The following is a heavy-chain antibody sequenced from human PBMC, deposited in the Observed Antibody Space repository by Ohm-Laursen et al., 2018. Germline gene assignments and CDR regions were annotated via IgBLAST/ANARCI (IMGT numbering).Heavy chain of an antibody. CDR1: GFTFNDHY. CDR2: SRNKAKRYTT. J-gene: IGHJ4*02. V-gene: IGHV3-72*01. D-gene: IGHD2-21*02. CDR3: ARARALGGDSYSFDY. Sequence: SLRLSCTASGFTFNDHYMDWVRQAPGKGLEWVARSRNKAKRYTTEYAASVKGRLTISRDDSKNSLYLQMNSLETEDTAVYYCARARALGGDSYSFDYWGQGTLVTVSS.